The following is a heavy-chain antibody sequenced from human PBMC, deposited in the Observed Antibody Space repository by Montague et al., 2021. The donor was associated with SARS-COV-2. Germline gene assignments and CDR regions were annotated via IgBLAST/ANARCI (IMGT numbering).Heavy chain of an antibody. CDR2: IYTSETP. CDR1: GGSISGYY. D-gene: IGHD1-26*01. CDR3: ARVGGSYSAGIDY. V-gene: IGHV4-4*07. Sequence: SETLSLTCTVSGGSISGYYWTWFRQPAGKGLEWIGRIYTSETPXXXPXXXXSLTSRVALSVDMSKNQFSLKMTSVTAADTAVYYCARVGGSYSAGIDYWGQGTLVTVSS. J-gene: IGHJ4*02.